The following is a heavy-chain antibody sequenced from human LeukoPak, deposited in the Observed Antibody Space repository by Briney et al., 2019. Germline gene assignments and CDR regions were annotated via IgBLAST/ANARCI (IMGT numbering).Heavy chain of an antibody. CDR2: IYYSGST. Sequence: SETLSLTCTVSGGSISSYYWSWIRQPPGKGLEWIGYIYYSGSTNYNPSLKSRVTISVDTSKNQFSLKLSSVTAADTTVYYCAAGVYGPFDYWGQGTLVTVSS. D-gene: IGHD4-17*01. CDR1: GGSISSYY. V-gene: IGHV4-59*01. CDR3: AAGVYGPFDY. J-gene: IGHJ4*02.